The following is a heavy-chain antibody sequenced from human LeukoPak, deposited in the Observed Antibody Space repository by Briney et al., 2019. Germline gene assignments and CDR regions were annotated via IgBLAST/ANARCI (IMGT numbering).Heavy chain of an antibody. Sequence: ASVKVSCKASGYTFTGYYMHWVRQAPGQGLEWMGRINPNSGGTNYAQKFQGRVTMTRDTSISTAYMELSRLRSDDTAVYYCARVGCSGGSCAYYWFDPWGQGTLVIVSS. D-gene: IGHD2-15*01. CDR1: GYTFTGYY. CDR3: ARVGCSGGSCAYYWFDP. V-gene: IGHV1-2*06. J-gene: IGHJ5*02. CDR2: INPNSGGT.